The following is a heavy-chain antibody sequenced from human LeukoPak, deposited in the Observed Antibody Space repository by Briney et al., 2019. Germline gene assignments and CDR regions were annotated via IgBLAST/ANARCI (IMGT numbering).Heavy chain of an antibody. D-gene: IGHD4-11*01. CDR2: INPNSGGA. V-gene: IGHV1-2*02. Sequence: WASVKVSCKASGYTFTGYYMHWVRQAPGQGLEWMGWINPNSGGANYAQKFQGRVTMTRDTSISAAYMELSRLRSDDTAVYHCARGKGTTVTPFDYWGQGTLVTVSS. CDR3: ARGKGTTVTPFDY. CDR1: GYTFTGYY. J-gene: IGHJ4*02.